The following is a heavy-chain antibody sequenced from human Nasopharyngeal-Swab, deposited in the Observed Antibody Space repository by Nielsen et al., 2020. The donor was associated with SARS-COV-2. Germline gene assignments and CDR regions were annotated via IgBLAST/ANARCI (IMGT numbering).Heavy chain of an antibody. CDR3: ARGDQGYCSGGSCYYFDY. CDR1: GGSLSNLS. CDR2: INHSGST. D-gene: IGHD2-15*01. J-gene: IGHJ4*02. Sequence: GSLRLSCAVYGGSLSNLSWSWIRQPPGKGLEWIGEINHSGSTNYHPSLKSRVTISVDTSKNQFSLKLSSVTAADTAVYYCARGDQGYCSGGSCYYFDYCGQGTLVTVSS. V-gene: IGHV4-34*01.